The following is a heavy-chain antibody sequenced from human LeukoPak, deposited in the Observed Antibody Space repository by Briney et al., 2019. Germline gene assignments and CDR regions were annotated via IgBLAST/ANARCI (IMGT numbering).Heavy chain of an antibody. CDR1: GGSISSSSYY. V-gene: IGHV4-39*07. CDR3: ARSDYYDSSGSVIDP. J-gene: IGHJ5*02. Sequence: SETLSLTCTVSGGSISSSSYYWGWIRQPPGKGLEWIGSIHYSGSTYYNPSLKSRVTISVDTSKNQFSLKLSSVTAADTAVYYCARSDYYDSSGSVIDPWGQGTLVTVSS. CDR2: IHYSGST. D-gene: IGHD3-22*01.